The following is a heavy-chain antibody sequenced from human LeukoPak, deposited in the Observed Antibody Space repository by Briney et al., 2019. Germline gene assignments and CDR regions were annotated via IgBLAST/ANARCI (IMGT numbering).Heavy chain of an antibody. D-gene: IGHD6-19*01. Sequence: GGSLRLSCAASGFTFSSHAMSWVRQAPGKGLEWVSGIRGSGGSTYYADSVKGRFTISRDNSKNSLYLQMNSLRAEDTALYYCARDSIAVAGTRSVLYYYYYMDVWGKGTTVTVSS. CDR2: IRGSGGST. J-gene: IGHJ6*03. CDR1: GFTFSSHA. CDR3: ARDSIAVAGTRSVLYYYYYMDV. V-gene: IGHV3-23*01.